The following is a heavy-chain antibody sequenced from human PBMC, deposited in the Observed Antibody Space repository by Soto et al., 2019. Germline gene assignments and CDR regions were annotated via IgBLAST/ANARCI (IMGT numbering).Heavy chain of an antibody. Sequence: GGSLRLSCAASGFTFSSYWMHWVRQAPGKGLVWVSRINSDGSSTSYADSVKGRFTISRDNAKNTLYLQMNSLRAEDTAVYYCARESYYDFWSGYSYYSGMDVWGQGTTVTVSS. CDR2: INSDGSST. V-gene: IGHV3-74*01. J-gene: IGHJ6*02. CDR1: GFTFSSYW. CDR3: ARESYYDFWSGYSYYSGMDV. D-gene: IGHD3-3*01.